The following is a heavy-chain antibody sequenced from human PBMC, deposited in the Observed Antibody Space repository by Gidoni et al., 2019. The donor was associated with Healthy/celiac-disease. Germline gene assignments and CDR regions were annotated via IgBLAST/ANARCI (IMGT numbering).Heavy chain of an antibody. D-gene: IGHD3-10*01. CDR3: ARADITMVRGVIIIFAPRGYYYGMDV. Sequence: QAQLVQSGAEVKKPGASVKVSCKASGYTFTSYGISWLRQSPGQGLEWMGWISAYNGNTNYAQKLQGRVTMTTDTSTSTAYMELRSLRSDDTAVYYCARADITMVRGVIIIFAPRGYYYGMDVWGQGTTVTVSS. J-gene: IGHJ6*02. CDR1: GYTFTSYG. V-gene: IGHV1-18*01. CDR2: ISAYNGNT.